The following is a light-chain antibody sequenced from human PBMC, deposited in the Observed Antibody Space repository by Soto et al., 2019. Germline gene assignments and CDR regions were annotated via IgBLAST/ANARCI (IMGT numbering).Light chain of an antibody. CDR2: DAS. V-gene: IGKV1-5*01. J-gene: IGKJ1*01. CDR3: QQYNSYSST. CDR1: QRISTW. Sequence: DIQMTQAPSTLSASVVYGVTITCLASQRISTWLAWYQQKPGKAPKLLISDASSLETGVPSRFSGSGSGTEFTLTISSLQPDDFAAYYCQQYNSYSSTFGQGTKVDIK.